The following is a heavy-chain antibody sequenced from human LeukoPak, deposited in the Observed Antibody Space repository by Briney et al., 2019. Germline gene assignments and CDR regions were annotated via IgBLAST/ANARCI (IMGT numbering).Heavy chain of an antibody. CDR1: RSSFHIYT. Sequence: PGGSLRLARSASRSSFHIYTNHWLRQAPGKGLERVAVIWYDGSNKYYADSVKGRFTISRDNSKNTLYLQMNSLRAEDTAVYYCAKLLWYSVKCKYFYINAWGKGTTVTVSS. CDR3: AKLLWYSVKCKYFYINA. J-gene: IGHJ6*03. CDR2: IWYDGSNK. D-gene: IGHD1-26*01. V-gene: IGHV3-33*06.